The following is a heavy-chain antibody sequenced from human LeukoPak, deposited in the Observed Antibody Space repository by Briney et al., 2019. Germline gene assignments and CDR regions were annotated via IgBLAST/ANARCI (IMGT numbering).Heavy chain of an antibody. V-gene: IGHV3-23*01. CDR2: ISDSGDST. D-gene: IGHD5-24*01. CDR3: ARDGVRDGLYFDY. J-gene: IGHJ4*02. CDR1: EFTFSDYV. Sequence: PGGSLRLSCAASEFTFSDYVMNWVRQAPGKGVEWVSSISDSGDSTYYADSVKGRFTISRDNAKNSLYLQMNSLRAEDTAVYYCARDGVRDGLYFDYWGQGTLVTVSS.